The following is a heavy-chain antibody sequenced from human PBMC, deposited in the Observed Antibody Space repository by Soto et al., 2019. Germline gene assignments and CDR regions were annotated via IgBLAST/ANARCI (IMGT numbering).Heavy chain of an antibody. CDR1: GGSFSGYY. CDR3: ARGYLRYYGSGSYYRHFDY. V-gene: IGHV4-34*01. J-gene: IGHJ4*02. D-gene: IGHD3-10*01. Sequence: PSETLSRTCAVYGGSFSGYYWSWIRQPPGKGLEWIGVINHSGSTNYNQSLKSRVTISVDTSKNQFSLKLSSVTAADTAVYYCARGYLRYYGSGSYYRHFDYWGQGTLVTVSS. CDR2: INHSGST.